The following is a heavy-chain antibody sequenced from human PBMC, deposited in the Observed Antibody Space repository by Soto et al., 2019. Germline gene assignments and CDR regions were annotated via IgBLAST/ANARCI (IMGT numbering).Heavy chain of an antibody. Sequence: QVQLVQSGAEVKKPGSSVNVSCKASGDTLSTYSISWVRQAPGQGLEWMGRFIPILGIAHDAQNFQGRGTITADKSTSTAYMELSSLRSEYTAVYYCARDGDDYGDYGVLNWFDPWGQGTLVTVSS. V-gene: IGHV1-69*02. CDR1: GDTLSTYS. CDR3: ARDGDDYGDYGVLNWFDP. J-gene: IGHJ5*02. D-gene: IGHD4-17*01. CDR2: FIPILGIA.